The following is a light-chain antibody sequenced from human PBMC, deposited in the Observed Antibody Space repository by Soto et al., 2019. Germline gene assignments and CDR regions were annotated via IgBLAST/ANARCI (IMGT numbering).Light chain of an antibody. CDR1: QSISSW. CDR3: QQYNSYSGT. CDR2: EAS. Sequence: DIQMTQSPYTLSASVGDRVTITCRASQSISSWLAWYEQKQGKAPKLLIYEASSLESGVPSSFIGSGSGTEFTLTISSLQPDDFATYYCQQYNSYSGTFGQGTKVEIK. J-gene: IGKJ1*01. V-gene: IGKV1-5*01.